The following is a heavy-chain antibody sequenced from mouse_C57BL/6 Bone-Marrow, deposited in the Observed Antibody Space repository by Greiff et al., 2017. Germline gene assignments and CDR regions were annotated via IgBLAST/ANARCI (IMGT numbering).Heavy chain of an antibody. Sequence: ESGPGLVKPSQSLSLTCSVTGYSITSGYYWNWIRQFPGNKLEWMGYLSYDGSNNYNPSLKNRISITRDTSKNQFFLKLNSVTTEDTATYYCARAYRARDYWGQGTSGTVSS. CDR2: LSYDGSN. CDR3: ARAYRARDY. D-gene: IGHD2-10*01. V-gene: IGHV3-6*01. J-gene: IGHJ4*01. CDR1: GYSITSGYY.